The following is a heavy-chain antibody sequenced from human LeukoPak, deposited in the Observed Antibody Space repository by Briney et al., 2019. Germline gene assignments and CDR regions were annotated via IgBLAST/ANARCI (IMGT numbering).Heavy chain of an antibody. Sequence: ASVKVSCKASGYTFTSYDINWVRQATGQGLEWMGWMNPNSGNTGYAQKFQGRVTMTRNTSISTGYMELSSLRSEDTAVYYCARSARQWLVRADRAFDIWGQGTMVTVSS. J-gene: IGHJ3*02. D-gene: IGHD6-19*01. CDR2: MNPNSGNT. CDR1: GYTFTSYD. CDR3: ARSARQWLVRADRAFDI. V-gene: IGHV1-8*01.